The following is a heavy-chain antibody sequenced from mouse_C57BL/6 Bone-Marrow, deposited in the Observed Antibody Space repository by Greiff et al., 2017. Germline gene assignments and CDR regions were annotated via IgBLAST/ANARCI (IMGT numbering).Heavy chain of an antibody. D-gene: IGHD2-12*01. V-gene: IGHV1-69*01. CDR1: GYTFTSYW. Sequence: QVQLQQPGAELVMPGASVKLSCKATGYTFTSYWMHWVKQRPGQGLEWIGEIDPSDSYTNYNQKFKGKSTLPVDKSSSTAYMQLSSLTSEDSAVYYCAREGAYYRSYFDYWGQGTTLTVSS. J-gene: IGHJ2*01. CDR3: AREGAYYRSYFDY. CDR2: IDPSDSYT.